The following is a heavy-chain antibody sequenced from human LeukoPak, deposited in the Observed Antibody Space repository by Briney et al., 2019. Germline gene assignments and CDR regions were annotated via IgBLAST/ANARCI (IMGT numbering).Heavy chain of an antibody. V-gene: IGHV4-34*01. CDR3: ALRGGGIAARKTGGWFDP. D-gene: IGHD6-6*01. CDR1: GGSFSGYY. J-gene: IGHJ5*02. CDR2: INHSGST. Sequence: SETLSLTCAVYGGSFSGYYWSWIRQPPRKGQEWIGEINHSGSTNYNPSLKSRVTISVDTSKNQFSLKLSSVTAADTAVYYCALRGGGIAARKTGGWFDPWGQGTLVTVSS.